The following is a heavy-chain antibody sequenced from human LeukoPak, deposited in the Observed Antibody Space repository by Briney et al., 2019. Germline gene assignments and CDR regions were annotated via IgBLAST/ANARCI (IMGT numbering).Heavy chain of an antibody. CDR1: GGSISGHY. CDR3: ARALVGVSLNY. Sequence: SETLSLTCTVSGGSISGHYWSWIRQPPGKGLEWIGYIYSSGTTNYNPSLKSRITMSVDTSKNQFSLKLSSVTAADTAVYYCARALVGVSLNYWGPGTLVTVSS. V-gene: IGHV4-59*11. J-gene: IGHJ4*02. D-gene: IGHD3-10*01. CDR2: IYSSGTT.